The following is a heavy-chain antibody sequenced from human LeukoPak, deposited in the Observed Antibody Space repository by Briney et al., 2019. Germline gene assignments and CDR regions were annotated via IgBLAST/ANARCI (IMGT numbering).Heavy chain of an antibody. J-gene: IGHJ4*02. Sequence: SQTLSLTCSVSGGSITTGIYYWNWIRQPAGKGLEWIGRIYTSGSTNYNPSLKSRVTISVDTSKNQFSLNLSSVTAADTAVYYCARDRFLIAYWGQGTLVTVSS. CDR2: IYTSGST. CDR1: GGSITTGIYY. D-gene: IGHD2/OR15-2a*01. V-gene: IGHV4-61*02. CDR3: ARDRFLIAY.